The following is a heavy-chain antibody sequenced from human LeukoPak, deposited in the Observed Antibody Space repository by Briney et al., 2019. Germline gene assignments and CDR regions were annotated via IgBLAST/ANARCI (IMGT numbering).Heavy chain of an antibody. CDR3: AKLVGGNSDY. CDR1: GFTFSSFA. Sequence: GGSLRLSCAASGFTFSSFAMSWVRQAPGKGLEWVSSISGSGGNTNYADSVKGRFTISRGNSKNTLYLQMNSLRAEDTAVYYCAKLVGGNSDYWGQGTLVTVSS. V-gene: IGHV3-23*01. J-gene: IGHJ4*02. CDR2: ISGSGGNT.